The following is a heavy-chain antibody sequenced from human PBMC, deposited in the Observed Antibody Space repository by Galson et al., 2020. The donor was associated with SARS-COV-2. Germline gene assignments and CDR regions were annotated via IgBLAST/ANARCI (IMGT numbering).Heavy chain of an antibody. Sequence: GGSLRLSCAASGFTFSTYNMNWVRQAPGKGLEWVSSISSSSTYKYYADSVKGRFTISRDNTKNSLYLQLNSLRAEDTAVYYCARDYNWGYAFDIWGQGTVVTVSS. CDR2: ISSSSTYK. CDR1: GFTFSTYN. CDR3: ARDYNWGYAFDI. V-gene: IGHV3-21*01. D-gene: IGHD1-1*01. J-gene: IGHJ3*02.